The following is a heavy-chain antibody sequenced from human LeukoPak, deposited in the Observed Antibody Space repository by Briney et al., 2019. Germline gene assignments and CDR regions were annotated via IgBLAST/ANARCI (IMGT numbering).Heavy chain of an antibody. V-gene: IGHV4-59*08. Sequence: PSETLSLTCTVSGGSISSYYWGWIRQPPGKGLEWIGYVYYSGSTNYNPSLKSRVSILVDTSKNQFSLKLSSVTAADTAVYYCARRFDSSGYLDYWGQGTLVTVSS. D-gene: IGHD3-22*01. CDR2: VYYSGST. CDR3: ARRFDSSGYLDY. J-gene: IGHJ4*02. CDR1: GGSISSYY.